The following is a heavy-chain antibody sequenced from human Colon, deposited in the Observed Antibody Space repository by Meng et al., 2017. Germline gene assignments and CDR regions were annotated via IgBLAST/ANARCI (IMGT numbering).Heavy chain of an antibody. CDR2: MSYTGTT. D-gene: IGHD2-15*01. Sequence: GHGRVTPSETRSLTCSAPGGSISRSRYYWGWVRQPPGKGLEWIGSMSYTGTTYYNPSLQSRVTISVDTSKNQLSLKLSSVSAADTAVYYCARDHGSSNWFFYWGQGTLVTVSS. CDR3: ARDHGSSNWFFY. V-gene: IGHV4-39*07. CDR1: GGSISRSRYY. J-gene: IGHJ5*01.